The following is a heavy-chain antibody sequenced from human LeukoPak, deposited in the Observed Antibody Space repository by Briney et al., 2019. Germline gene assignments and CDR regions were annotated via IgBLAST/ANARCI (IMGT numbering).Heavy chain of an antibody. CDR1: GDSVSRSDSY. CDR2: INHSGST. V-gene: IGHV4-39*07. CDR3: ARGEMATVPFDY. Sequence: NTSETLSLTCSVSGDSVSRSDSYWDWIRQPPGKGLEWIGEINHSGSTIYNPSLKSRVTISVDTSKNQFSLKLSSVTAADTAVYYCARGEMATVPFDYWGQGTLVTVSS. D-gene: IGHD5-24*01. J-gene: IGHJ4*02.